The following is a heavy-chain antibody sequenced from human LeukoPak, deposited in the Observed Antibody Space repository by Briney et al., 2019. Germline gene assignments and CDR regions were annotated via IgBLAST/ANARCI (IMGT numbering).Heavy chain of an antibody. CDR3: APNGGDVGRGQYFQY. D-gene: IGHD3-16*01. CDR2: FLPIFNTP. J-gene: IGHJ1*01. CDR1: GDIFNIYT. V-gene: IGHV1-69*13. Sequence: WASVKVSCKASGDIFNIYTITWVRQAPGQGLEWMGGFLPIFNTPHYAQKFQGRVTITADESTSTAYMELSSLRSEDTALYYCAPNGGDVGRGQYFQYWGQGTLVTVSS.